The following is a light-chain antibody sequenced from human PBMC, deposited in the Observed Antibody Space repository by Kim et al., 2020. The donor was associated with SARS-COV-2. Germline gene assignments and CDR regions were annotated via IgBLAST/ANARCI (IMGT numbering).Light chain of an antibody. V-gene: IGKV1-16*01. CDR3: QHYDSYPRK. Sequence: VGDRDLITREGSQPSSNFLDWLQQKRGKAPKALIYAASSLQTGVPSRFRGSGSGRDFTLTISNGQHEDYATYYCQHYDSYPRKFGQGTRLEIK. CDR2: AAS. CDR1: QPSSNF. J-gene: IGKJ5*01.